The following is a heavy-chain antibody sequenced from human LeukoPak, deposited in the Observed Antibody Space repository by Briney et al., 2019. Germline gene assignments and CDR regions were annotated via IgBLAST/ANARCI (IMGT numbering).Heavy chain of an antibody. Sequence: PGGSLRLSCAASGFTFSSYSMNWVRQAPGKGLEWVSYISSSGSTIYYADSVKGRFTISRDNAKNSLYLQMNSLRAEDTAVYYCARGPEGGSQDYWGQGTLVTVSS. D-gene: IGHD1-26*01. CDR2: ISSSGSTI. J-gene: IGHJ4*02. V-gene: IGHV3-48*04. CDR3: ARGPEGGSQDY. CDR1: GFTFSSYS.